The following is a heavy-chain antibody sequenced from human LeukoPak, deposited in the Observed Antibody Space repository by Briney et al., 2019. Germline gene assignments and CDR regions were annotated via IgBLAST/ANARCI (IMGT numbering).Heavy chain of an antibody. V-gene: IGHV4-39*07. CDR2: IYYSGST. J-gene: IGHJ5*02. D-gene: IGHD3-22*01. CDR1: GGSVSSSSYY. CDR3: ARDLDYFDGTWFDP. Sequence: PSETLSLTCTVSGGSVSSSSYYWVWIPQPPGKGLEWIRSIYYSGSTYYNPSLKSLVTISVDTSKIQFSLKLSSVTAADMAVYYCARDLDYFDGTWFDPWGQGSLVAVSS.